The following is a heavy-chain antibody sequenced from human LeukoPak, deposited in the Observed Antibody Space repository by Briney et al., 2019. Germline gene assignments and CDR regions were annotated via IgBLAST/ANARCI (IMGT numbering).Heavy chain of an antibody. Sequence: SQTLSLTCTLSVGFQNCGGYYWRWIRQHPGKGLEWIGYIYYSGSTYYAPSLKSRVTISVDTSKNQFSLKMSSVTAADTAVYYCARGTRYCSGGSCLNWFDPWGQGTLVTVSS. D-gene: IGHD2-15*01. CDR1: VGFQNCGGYY. CDR3: ARGTRYCSGGSCLNWFDP. CDR2: IYYSGST. V-gene: IGHV4-31*03. J-gene: IGHJ5*02.